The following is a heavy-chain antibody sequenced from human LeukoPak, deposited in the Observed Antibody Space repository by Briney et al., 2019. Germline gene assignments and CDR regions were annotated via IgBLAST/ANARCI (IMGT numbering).Heavy chain of an antibody. J-gene: IGHJ4*02. CDR1: GFTISSNY. D-gene: IGHD3-3*01. V-gene: IGHV3-53*01. Sequence: GGSLRLSCAASGFTISSNYMSWVRQAPGKGLEWVSVIYSGGSTYYADSVKGRFTISRDNSKNTLYLQMNSLRAEDTAVYYCARDTMGENYFDYWGQGTLVTVSS. CDR2: IYSGGST. CDR3: ARDTMGENYFDY.